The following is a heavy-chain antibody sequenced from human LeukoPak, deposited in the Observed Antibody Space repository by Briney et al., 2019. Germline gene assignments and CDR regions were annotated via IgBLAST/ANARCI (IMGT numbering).Heavy chain of an antibody. CDR2: ITDSGGST. CDR3: AKFITTFEL. J-gene: IGHJ4*02. V-gene: IGHV3-23*01. CDR1: RFTFKTYT. Sequence: PGGSLRLSCAASRFTFKTYTMSWVRQTPGKGLEWVSSITDSGGSTYYADSVKGRFTISRDNSKNMLYLQMNSLKAEDTAIYYCAKFITTFELGGQGILVTASS. D-gene: IGHD1-1*01.